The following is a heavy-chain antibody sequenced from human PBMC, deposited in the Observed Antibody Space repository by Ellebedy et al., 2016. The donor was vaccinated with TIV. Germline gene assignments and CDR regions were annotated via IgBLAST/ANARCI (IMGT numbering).Heavy chain of an antibody. CDR3: ARDSDGDYTSFDL. Sequence: MPSETLSLTCSVSGVSISSSSDYWGWIRQPPGKGLEWIGSVDYSGRAYNNPSLKSRVTSSVDTSKNPFSLKLTSVTAADTAVYFCARDSDGDYTSFDLWGRGALVIVSS. J-gene: IGHJ2*01. CDR1: GVSISSSSDY. CDR2: VDYSGRA. D-gene: IGHD4-17*01. V-gene: IGHV4-39*07.